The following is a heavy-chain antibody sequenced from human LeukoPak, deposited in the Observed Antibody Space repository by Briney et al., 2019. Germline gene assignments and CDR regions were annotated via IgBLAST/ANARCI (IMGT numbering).Heavy chain of an antibody. V-gene: IGHV3-23*01. J-gene: IGHJ4*02. CDR1: GFTFSSYA. CDR3: AKDWGITTVRGVIIPFDY. CDR2: ISGSGGST. Sequence: GGSLRLSCAASGFTFSSYAMSWVRQAPGKGLEWVSAISGSGGSTYYADSVKGRFTISRDNSKNTLYLQMNSLRAEDTAVYYCAKDWGITTVRGVIIPFDYWGQGTPVTVSS. D-gene: IGHD3-10*01.